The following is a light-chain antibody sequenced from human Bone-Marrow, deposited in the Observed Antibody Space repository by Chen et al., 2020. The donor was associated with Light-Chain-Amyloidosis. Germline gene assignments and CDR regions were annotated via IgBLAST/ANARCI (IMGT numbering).Light chain of an antibody. CDR1: NIGSTS. CDR3: QVWDRSSDRPV. CDR2: DDS. J-gene: IGLJ2*01. Sequence: SYVLTQPSSVSVAPGQTATIACGGNNIGSTSVHWYQQTPGQAPLLVVYDDSDRPSGIPERLSGSNSGNTATLTISRVEAGDEADHYWQVWDRSSDRPVFGGWTKLTVL. V-gene: IGLV3-21*02.